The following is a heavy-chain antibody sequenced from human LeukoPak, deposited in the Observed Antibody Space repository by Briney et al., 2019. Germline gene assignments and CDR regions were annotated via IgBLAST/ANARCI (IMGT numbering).Heavy chain of an antibody. Sequence: SETLSLTCTVSGDSISSSSYYWGWVRQPPGKGLEWIGSIYYSGSIYYNPSLRSRVTISIDTSKNQFSLRLTSVTAADTAVYSCARQRIAATDPKLNWFDPWGQGTLVTVSS. CDR1: GDSISSSSYY. J-gene: IGHJ5*02. CDR2: IYYSGSI. D-gene: IGHD6-13*01. V-gene: IGHV4-39*01. CDR3: ARQRIAATDPKLNWFDP.